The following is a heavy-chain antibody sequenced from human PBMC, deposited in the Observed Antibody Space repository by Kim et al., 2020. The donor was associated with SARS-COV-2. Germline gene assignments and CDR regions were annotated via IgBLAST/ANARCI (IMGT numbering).Heavy chain of an antibody. CDR2: IRGSGGNT. CDR1: GFIFSSYA. Sequence: GGSLRLSCAASGFIFSSYAMSWVRQAPGKGLEWVSGIRGSGGNTYYGDAVKGRFTISRDNSKNTLYLQMNSLRAEDTAVYYCAKQSAIAVAATHFDLWGRGTLVTVSS. CDR3: AKQSAIAVAATHFDL. J-gene: IGHJ2*01. V-gene: IGHV3-23*01. D-gene: IGHD6-19*01.